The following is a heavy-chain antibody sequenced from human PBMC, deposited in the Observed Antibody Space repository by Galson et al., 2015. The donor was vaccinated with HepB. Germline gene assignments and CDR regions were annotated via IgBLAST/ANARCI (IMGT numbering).Heavy chain of an antibody. J-gene: IGHJ3*02. Sequence: SLRLSCAASGFSFNTYNMNWVRQAPGKGLEWVSSISGDNTYIYYADSVKGRFTISRDNGKNALYLEMNTLRAEDTAVYYCARDRYYDFWSGYVDAFNIWGQGTMVTVSS. CDR2: ISGDNTYI. D-gene: IGHD3-3*01. CDR1: GFSFNTYN. CDR3: ARDRYYDFWSGYVDAFNI. V-gene: IGHV3-21*01.